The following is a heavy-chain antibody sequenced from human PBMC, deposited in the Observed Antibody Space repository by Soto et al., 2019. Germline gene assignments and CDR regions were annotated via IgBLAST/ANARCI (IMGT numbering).Heavy chain of an antibody. CDR2: ISGSGGST. J-gene: IGHJ6*02. CDR3: AKEGIGTVTNYYYYYGMDV. Sequence: GGSLRLSCAASGFTSSSYAMSWVRQAPGKGLEWVSAISGSGGSTYYADSVKGRFTISRDNSKNTLYLQMNSLRAEDTAVYYCAKEGIGTVTNYYYYYGMDVWGQGTTVTVSS. V-gene: IGHV3-23*01. CDR1: GFTSSSYA. D-gene: IGHD4-4*01.